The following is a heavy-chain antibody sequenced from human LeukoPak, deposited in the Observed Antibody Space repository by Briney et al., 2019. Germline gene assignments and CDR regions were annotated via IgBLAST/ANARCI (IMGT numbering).Heavy chain of an antibody. CDR1: GYTFTRYY. D-gene: IGHD1-1*01. CDR2: INPNSGGT. CDR3: ARVVERGCFDY. J-gene: IGHJ4*02. Sequence: ASVKVSCKASGYTFTRYYMNWVRQAPGQGLEWRGRINPNSGGTNYAQKFKGRVTMTRDTSISTAYMELSRLRSDDTAVYYCARVVERGCFDYWGQGTLVTVSS. V-gene: IGHV1-2*06.